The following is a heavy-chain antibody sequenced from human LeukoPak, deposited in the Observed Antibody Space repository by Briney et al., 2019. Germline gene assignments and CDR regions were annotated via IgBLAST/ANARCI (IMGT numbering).Heavy chain of an antibody. CDR1: AYSITSNY. Sequence: ASSKNFCKDSAYSITSNYISCWLRHPGQKRQGRGWISSYNGNTNYAQKLQGRVTMTTDTSTSTAYMELRSLRSDDTAVYYCARDARSYSSGWYRWFDPWGQGTLVTVPS. J-gene: IGHJ5*02. CDR3: ARDARSYSSGWYRWFDP. CDR2: ISSYNGNT. D-gene: IGHD6-19*01. V-gene: IGHV1-18*04.